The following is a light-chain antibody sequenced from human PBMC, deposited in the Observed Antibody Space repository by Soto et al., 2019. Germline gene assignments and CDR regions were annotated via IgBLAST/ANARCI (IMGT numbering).Light chain of an antibody. V-gene: IGLV2-8*01. Sequence: QSALTQPPSASESPGQSVTISCSGTIGDVGGYYYVSWYQHHPGRAPKLMIYDVDKRPPGVPSRFSGSKSGNTASLTVSGLRAEDEDDYYYQSYGGNNNYVF. CDR2: DVD. CDR3: QSYGGNNNYV. J-gene: IGLJ1*01. CDR1: IGDVGGYYY.